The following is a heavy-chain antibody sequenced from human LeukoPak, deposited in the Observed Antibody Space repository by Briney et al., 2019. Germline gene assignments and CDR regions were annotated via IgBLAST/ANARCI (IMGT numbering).Heavy chain of an antibody. V-gene: IGHV3-30*19. CDR2: ISYDGSNK. D-gene: IGHD3-22*01. CDR3: ARDLDSTMIAYAFDI. Sequence: GGSLRLSCAASGFTFSSYGMHWVRQAPGKGLEWVAVISYDGSNKYYADSVKGRFTISRDNSKNTLYLQMNSLRAEDTAVYYCARDLDSTMIAYAFDIWGQGTMVTVSS. CDR1: GFTFSSYG. J-gene: IGHJ3*02.